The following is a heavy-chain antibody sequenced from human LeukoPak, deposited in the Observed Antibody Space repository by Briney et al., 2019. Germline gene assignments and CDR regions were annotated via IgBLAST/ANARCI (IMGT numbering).Heavy chain of an antibody. CDR2: IGSSGTTI. CDR3: ALLAVASDFDY. J-gene: IGHJ4*02. D-gene: IGHD6-19*01. CDR1: GFPFSFYE. V-gene: IGHV3-48*03. Sequence: PGGSLRLSCAVSGFPFSFYEMNWVRQAPGKGLEWASNIGSSGTTIYYADSVKGRFSISRDNAESSPYLQMNSLRVEDTAVYYCALLAVASDFDYWGQGALVTVSS.